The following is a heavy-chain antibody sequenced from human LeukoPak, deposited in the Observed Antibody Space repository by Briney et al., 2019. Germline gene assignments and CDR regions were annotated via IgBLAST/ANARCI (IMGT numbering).Heavy chain of an antibody. V-gene: IGHV1-46*01. D-gene: IGHD3-16*01. CDR2: INPSGGTT. CDR3: ARVWGHGDMIDY. J-gene: IGHJ4*01. Sequence: ASVKVSCKASGYIFTTYFMHWVRQAPGQGLEWMGFINPSGGTTGYSQKFQGRVTMTRDTSTSKVYMALSSLRSEDTAVYYCARVWGHGDMIDYWGQGTLVTVSS. CDR1: GYIFTTYF.